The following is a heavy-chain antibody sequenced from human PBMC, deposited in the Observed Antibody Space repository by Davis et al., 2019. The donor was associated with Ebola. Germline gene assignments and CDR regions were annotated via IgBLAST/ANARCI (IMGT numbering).Heavy chain of an antibody. CDR2: VRSKANNYAT. V-gene: IGHV3-73*01. J-gene: IGHJ4*02. CDR1: GFDFSGSS. CDR3: TGRSVTMVQGVIYYFDY. Sequence: GESLKISCVASGFDFSGSSMHWVRQASEKGLEWVGRVRSKANNYATAYAASVKGRFTISRDDSKNTVYLQMNSLKTEDTAVYYCTGRSVTMVQGVIYYFDYWGQGTLVTVSS. D-gene: IGHD3-10*01.